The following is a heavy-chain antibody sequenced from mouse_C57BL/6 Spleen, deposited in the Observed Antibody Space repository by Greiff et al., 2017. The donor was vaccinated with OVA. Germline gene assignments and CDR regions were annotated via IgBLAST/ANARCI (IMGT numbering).Heavy chain of an antibody. D-gene: IGHD1-1*01. J-gene: IGHJ2*01. CDR1: GYTFTDYY. V-gene: IGHV1-26*01. Sequence: EVQLQQSGPELVKPGASVKISCKASGYTFTDYYMNWVKQSHGKSLEWIGDINPNNGGTSYNQKFKGKATLTVDKSSSTAYMELRSLTSEDSAVYYCARGVVLLRSCYFDYWGQGTTLTVSS. CDR2: INPNNGGT. CDR3: ARGVVLLRSCYFDY.